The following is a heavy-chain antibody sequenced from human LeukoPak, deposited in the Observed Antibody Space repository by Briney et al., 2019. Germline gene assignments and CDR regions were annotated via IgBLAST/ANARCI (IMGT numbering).Heavy chain of an antibody. D-gene: IGHD2-2*01. CDR1: GGSISSGDYY. Sequence: SQTLSLTCTVSGGSISSGDYYWSWIRQPPGKGLEWIGYIYSSGSTNYNPSLKSRVTISLDTSKNQFSLRLSSVTAADTAVYYCARVSCSSTSCPKRDAFDVWGQGAMVTISS. CDR3: ARVSCSSTSCPKRDAFDV. CDR2: IYSSGST. J-gene: IGHJ3*01. V-gene: IGHV4-61*08.